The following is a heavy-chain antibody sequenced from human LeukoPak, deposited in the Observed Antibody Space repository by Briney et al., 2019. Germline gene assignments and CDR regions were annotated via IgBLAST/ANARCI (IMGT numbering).Heavy chain of an antibody. Sequence: GASVTVSFKASGYTFTGYYMHWVRQAPGQGLEWMGWINPNSGGTNYAQKFQGRVTMTRDTSISTAYMELSRLRSDDTAVYYCARVLDRGRIDYWGQGTLVTVSS. J-gene: IGHJ4*02. CDR2: INPNSGGT. V-gene: IGHV1-2*02. CDR1: GYTFTGYY. CDR3: ARVLDRGRIDY. D-gene: IGHD3-10*01.